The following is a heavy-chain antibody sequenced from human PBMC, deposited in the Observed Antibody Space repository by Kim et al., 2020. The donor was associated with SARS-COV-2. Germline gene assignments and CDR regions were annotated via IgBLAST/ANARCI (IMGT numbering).Heavy chain of an antibody. J-gene: IGHJ3*02. CDR2: TYYRSKWYN. V-gene: IGHV6-1*01. D-gene: IGHD3-22*01. CDR3: ARARDYYDSSGYYSLAFDI. Sequence: SQTLSLTCAISGDSVSSNSAAWNWIRQSPSRGLEWLGRTYYRSKWYNDYAVSVKSRITINPDTSKNQFSLQLNSVTPEDTAVYYCARARDYYDSSGYYSLAFDIWGQGTMVTVSS. CDR1: GDSVSSNSAA.